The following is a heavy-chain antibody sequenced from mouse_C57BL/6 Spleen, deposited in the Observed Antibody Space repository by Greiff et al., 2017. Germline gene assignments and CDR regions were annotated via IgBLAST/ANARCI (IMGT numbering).Heavy chain of an antibody. V-gene: IGHV7-3*01. Sequence: EVKLMESGGGLVQPGGSLSLSCAASGFTFTDYYMSWVRQPPGKALEWLGFIRNKANGYTTESSASVKGRFTISRDNSQSTLYLQMNAPRAEESATYYCARYIHTTVVARENYYAMDYWGQGTSVTVSS. D-gene: IGHD1-1*01. J-gene: IGHJ4*01. CDR1: GFTFTDYY. CDR3: ARYIHTTVVARENYYAMDY. CDR2: IRNKANGYTT.